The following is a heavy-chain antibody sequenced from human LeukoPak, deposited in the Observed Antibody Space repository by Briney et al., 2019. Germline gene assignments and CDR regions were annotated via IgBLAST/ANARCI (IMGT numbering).Heavy chain of an antibody. CDR2: VNGDGSST. Sequence: GGSLRLSCAASGFSLSSYWMHWVRQAPGKGLVWVSRVNGDGSSTNYADSVKGRFTISRDNAKNTLYLQMNSLRAEDTAVYYCAKAATGTRNAFDIWGQGTMVTVSS. D-gene: IGHD6-13*01. CDR1: GFSLSSYW. V-gene: IGHV3-74*01. J-gene: IGHJ3*02. CDR3: AKAATGTRNAFDI.